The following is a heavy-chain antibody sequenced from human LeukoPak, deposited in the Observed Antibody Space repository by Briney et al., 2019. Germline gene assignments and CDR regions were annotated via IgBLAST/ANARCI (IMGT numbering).Heavy chain of an antibody. V-gene: IGHV3-11*01. CDR2: ISSSGSTI. CDR3: ARDPSIRGVTANFDY. J-gene: IGHJ4*02. CDR1: GFTFSDYY. D-gene: IGHD3-10*01. Sequence: PGGSLRLSCAASGFTFSDYYMSWIRQSPGKGLEWVSYISSSGSTIYYADSVKGRFTISRDNAKNSLYLQMNSLRAEDTAVYYCARDPSIRGVTANFDYWGQGTLVTVSS.